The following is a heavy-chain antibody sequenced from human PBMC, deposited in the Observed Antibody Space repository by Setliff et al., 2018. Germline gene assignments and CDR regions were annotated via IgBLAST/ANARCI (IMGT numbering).Heavy chain of an antibody. CDR1: GGSLSSFY. J-gene: IGHJ5*02. CDR2: VDYSGST. D-gene: IGHD6-19*01. V-gene: IGHV4-59*12. CDR3: AREVAGTYHYFDP. Sequence: PSETLSLTCTVSGGSLSSFYWSWIRQPPGKGLEWIGYVDYSGSTYYNPSLKSRVSISADKSKNQFSLNLTSVTAADTALYFCAREVAGTYHYFDPWGQGTLVTVS.